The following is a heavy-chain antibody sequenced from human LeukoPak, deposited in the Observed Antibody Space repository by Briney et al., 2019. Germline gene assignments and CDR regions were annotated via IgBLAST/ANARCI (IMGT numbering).Heavy chain of an antibody. CDR3: ARDVAKQWLVISLDY. CDR1: GFTFSTYT. V-gene: IGHV3-23*01. CDR2: VGSSGGGI. D-gene: IGHD6-19*01. Sequence: GGSLRLSCAASGFTFSTYTMYWVRHPPGKRLEWVSIVGSSGGGIHYADSVKGRFTISRDNSKNTLYLQMNSLRAEDMAVYYCARDVAKQWLVISLDYWGQGTLVTVSS. J-gene: IGHJ4*02.